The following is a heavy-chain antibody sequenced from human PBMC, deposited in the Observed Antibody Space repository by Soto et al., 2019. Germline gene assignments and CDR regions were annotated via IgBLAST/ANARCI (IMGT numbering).Heavy chain of an antibody. CDR3: AIREIRYSPGFDY. J-gene: IGHJ4*02. Sequence: SETLSLTCAVYVGSVNGYYWNWIRQPPGKGLEWIGEINHTGGTHYNPSLKSRVTMTRDTSISTAYMELSRLRSDDTAVYYCAIREIRYSPGFDYWGQGTLVTVSS. CDR2: INHTGGT. CDR1: VGSVNGYY. D-gene: IGHD3-9*01. V-gene: IGHV4-34*10.